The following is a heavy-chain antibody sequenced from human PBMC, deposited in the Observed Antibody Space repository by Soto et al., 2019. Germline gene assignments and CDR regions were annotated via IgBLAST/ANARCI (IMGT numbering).Heavy chain of an antibody. D-gene: IGHD5-12*01. V-gene: IGHV3-23*01. CDR3: AKSPTMATIVRDYYYGMDV. J-gene: IGHJ6*02. CDR1: GFTFSSYA. Sequence: EVQLLESGGGLVQPGGSLRLSCAASGFTFSSYAMSWVRQAPGKGLEWVSAISGSGGSTYYADSVKGRFTISRDNSENTLYLQMNSLRAEDTAVYYCAKSPTMATIVRDYYYGMDVWGQGTTVTVSS. CDR2: ISGSGGST.